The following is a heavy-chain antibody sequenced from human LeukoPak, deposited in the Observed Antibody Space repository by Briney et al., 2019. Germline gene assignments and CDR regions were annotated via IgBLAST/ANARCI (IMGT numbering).Heavy chain of an antibody. J-gene: IGHJ4*02. CDR2: IYHSGNT. CDR1: GYSISSGYY. CDR3: ARTTILDY. V-gene: IGHV4-38-2*02. D-gene: IGHD5-24*01. Sequence: SETLSLTCTVSGYSISSGYYWGWIRQPPGKGLEWIGSIYHSGNTYYNPSLKSRVTISVDTSKNQFSLNLSSVTAADTAVCYCARTTILDYWGQGNLVTVSS.